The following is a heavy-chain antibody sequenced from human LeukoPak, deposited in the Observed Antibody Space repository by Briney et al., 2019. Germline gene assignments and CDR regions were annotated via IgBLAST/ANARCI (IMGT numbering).Heavy chain of an antibody. V-gene: IGHV3-33*01. J-gene: IGHJ4*02. CDR3: AREGDFWSGYYVTFDY. CDR2: IWYDGSNK. D-gene: IGHD3-3*01. CDR1: GFTFSSYG. Sequence: GRSLRLSCAASGFTFSSYGMHWVRQAPGKGLEWVAVIWYDGSNKYYADSVKGRFTISRDNAKNSLYLQMNSLRAEDTAVYYCAREGDFWSGYYVTFDYWGQGTLVTVSS.